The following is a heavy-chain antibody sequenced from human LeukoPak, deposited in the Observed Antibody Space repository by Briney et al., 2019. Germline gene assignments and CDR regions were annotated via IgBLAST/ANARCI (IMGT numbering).Heavy chain of an antibody. V-gene: IGHV1-18*01. Sequence: ASVKVSCKASGYTFTSYGISWVRQAPGQGLECMGWISAYNGNTNYAQKLQGRVTMTTDTSTSTAYMELRSLRSDDTAVYYCARSPFGYCSGGSCYDLGHYGMDVWGQGTTVTVSS. CDR2: ISAYNGNT. CDR3: ARSPFGYCSGGSCYDLGHYGMDV. D-gene: IGHD2-15*01. CDR1: GYTFTSYG. J-gene: IGHJ6*02.